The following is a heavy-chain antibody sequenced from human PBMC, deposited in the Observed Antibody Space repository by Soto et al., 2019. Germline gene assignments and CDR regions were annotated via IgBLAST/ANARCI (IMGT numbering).Heavy chain of an antibody. D-gene: IGHD3-22*01. V-gene: IGHV1-69*13. CDR3: AREPLTYYYDSSGYSTGYYFDY. CDR1: GGTFSSYA. CDR2: IIPIYGTA. J-gene: IGHJ4*02. Sequence: GASVKVSCKASGGTFSSYAISWVRQAPGQGLEWMGGIIPIYGTANYAQKFQGRVTITADESTSTAYMELSSLRSEDTAVYYCAREPLTYYYDSSGYSTGYYFDYWGQGTLVTVSS.